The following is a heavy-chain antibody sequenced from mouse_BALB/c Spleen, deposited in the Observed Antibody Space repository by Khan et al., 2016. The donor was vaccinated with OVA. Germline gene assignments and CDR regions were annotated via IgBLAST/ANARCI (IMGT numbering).Heavy chain of an antibody. J-gene: IGHJ2*01. D-gene: IGHD1-1*01. Sequence: QVQLKESGAELAKPGASVKMSCKASGYTFINYWIFWIKQRPGQGLEWIGYINPSTGYTEYNQNFKDRATFTADKSSSTAYMQMSSLTSEDSTVCYSARRGLRCELDYWGQGTTLTVSS. CDR2: INPSTGYT. V-gene: IGHV1-7*01. CDR3: ARRGLRCELDY. CDR1: GYTFINYW.